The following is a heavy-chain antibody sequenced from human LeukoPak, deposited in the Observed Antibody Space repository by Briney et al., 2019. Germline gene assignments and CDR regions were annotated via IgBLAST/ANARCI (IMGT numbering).Heavy chain of an antibody. CDR1: GFSFNQYA. D-gene: IGHD6-25*01. Sequence: GGSLRLSCAASGFSFNQYALNWVRQAPGKGLEWVAGISGPGTSTYYIDSVRGRFAISRDNSKNTLYLQMSSLRAEDTALYYCAKPGGPGIAARGAFDLWGQGTMVTVSS. CDR2: ISGPGTST. CDR3: AKPGGPGIAARGAFDL. J-gene: IGHJ3*01. V-gene: IGHV3-23*01.